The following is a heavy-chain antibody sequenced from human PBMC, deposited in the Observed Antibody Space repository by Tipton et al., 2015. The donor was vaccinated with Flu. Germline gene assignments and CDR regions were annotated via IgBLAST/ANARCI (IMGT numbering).Heavy chain of an antibody. Sequence: TLSLTCAVSGYPISSGYYWGWIRQPPGKGLEWIGSIYHSGSTYYNPSLKSRVTISVDTSKNQFSLKLSSVTAADTAVYYCARAYQGAFDIWGQGTMVTVSS. D-gene: IGHD3-16*01. CDR1: GYPISSGYY. J-gene: IGHJ3*02. CDR2: IYHSGST. V-gene: IGHV4-38-2*01. CDR3: ARAYQGAFDI.